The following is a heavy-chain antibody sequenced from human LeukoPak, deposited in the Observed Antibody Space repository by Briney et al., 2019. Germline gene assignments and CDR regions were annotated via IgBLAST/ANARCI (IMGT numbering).Heavy chain of an antibody. CDR3: AKDRGIQLSLYGMDV. J-gene: IGHJ6*02. CDR1: GFTFSSYG. D-gene: IGHD5-18*01. CDR2: IRYGGSNK. V-gene: IGHV3-30*02. Sequence: GGSLRLSCAASGFTFSSYGMHWVRQAPGKGLEWVAFIRYGGSNKYYADSVKGRFTISRDNSKNTLYLQMNSLRAEDTAVHYCAKDRGIQLSLYGMDVWGQGTTVTVSS.